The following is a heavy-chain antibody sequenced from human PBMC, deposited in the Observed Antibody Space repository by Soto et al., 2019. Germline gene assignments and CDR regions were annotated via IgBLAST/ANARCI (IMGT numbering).Heavy chain of an antibody. CDR1: GGSISSSSYY. CDR2: IYYSGST. D-gene: IGHD3-3*01. Sequence: SETLSLTCTAAGGSISSSSYYWGWIRQPPGKGLEWIGSIYYSGSTYYNPSLKSRVTISVDTSKNQFSLKLSSVTAADTAVYYCARSTEEVTIFGVVIRDYYGMDVWGQGTTVTVSS. V-gene: IGHV4-39*01. J-gene: IGHJ6*02. CDR3: ARSTEEVTIFGVVIRDYYGMDV.